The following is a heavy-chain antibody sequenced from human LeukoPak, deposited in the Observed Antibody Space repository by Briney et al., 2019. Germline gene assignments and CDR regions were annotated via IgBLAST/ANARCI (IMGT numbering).Heavy chain of an antibody. J-gene: IGHJ4*01. CDR1: GFTFSDYG. D-gene: IGHD4-17*01. CDR2: ISFDGKTD. V-gene: IGHV3-30*03. CDR3: ALYGAYFAF. Sequence: AGGSLRLSCSGSGFTFSDYGIHWVRQVPGKGLEWVAVISFDGKTDTYADSVKGRFTISKDFSTNTLYLDMNTVRPDDTAVYYCALYGAYFAFWGHETLVTVSS.